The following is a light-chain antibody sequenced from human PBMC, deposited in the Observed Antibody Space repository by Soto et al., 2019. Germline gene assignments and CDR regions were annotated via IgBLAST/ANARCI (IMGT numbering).Light chain of an antibody. J-gene: IGKJ1*01. CDR3: QQHYNTRM. V-gene: IGKV1-39*01. CDR1: QSISTY. CDR2: AAS. Sequence: DNQMCQWPSSLSASVGDSVTITCRAGQSISTYLNWYQQKPGKAPNLLIYAASRLQSGVPSRFSGSGSGTDFTLTIISLPAEELGVYYCQQHYNTRMFCQGSKV.